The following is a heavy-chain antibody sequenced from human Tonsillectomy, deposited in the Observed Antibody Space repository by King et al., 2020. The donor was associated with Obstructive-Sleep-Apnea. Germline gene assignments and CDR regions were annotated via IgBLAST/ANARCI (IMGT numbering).Heavy chain of an antibody. CDR1: GFTFSDYY. V-gene: IGHV3-11*06. J-gene: IGHJ4*02. CDR3: ARDQVATQDDPLDY. CDR2: ISSSSSYT. Sequence: VQLVASGGRLVKPGGSLRLSCAASGFTFSDYYMSWIRQAPGKGLEWVSYISSSSSYTYYADYVQGRFTISRDNAKNSLYLQMNSLRAEDTAVYYCARDQVATQDDPLDYWGQGTLVTVSS. D-gene: IGHD5-12*01.